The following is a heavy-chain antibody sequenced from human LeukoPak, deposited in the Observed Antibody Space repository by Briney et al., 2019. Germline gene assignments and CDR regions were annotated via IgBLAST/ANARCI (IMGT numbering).Heavy chain of an antibody. D-gene: IGHD2-2*01. J-gene: IGHJ4*02. CDR1: GFTSSSYG. V-gene: IGHV3-33*01. CDR2: IWYDGSDK. CDR3: GRAMEVYQLLPDY. Sequence: GRSLRLSCAASGFTSSSYGMHWVRQAPGKGLEWVAVIWYDGSDKYYADSVKGRFTISRDNSNNTLHLQMNSLRAEDTAVYYCGRAMEVYQLLPDYWGQGTLVTVSS.